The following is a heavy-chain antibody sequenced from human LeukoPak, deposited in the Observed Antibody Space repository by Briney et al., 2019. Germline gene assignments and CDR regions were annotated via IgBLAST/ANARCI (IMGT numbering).Heavy chain of an antibody. CDR1: GFTFTSYS. CDR3: ARGNYGDYDLSGY. V-gene: IGHV3-21*01. CDR2: ISSSSDYI. D-gene: IGHD4-17*01. J-gene: IGHJ4*02. Sequence: PGGSLRLSCAASGFTFTSYSMNWVRQTPGKGLEWVSSISSSSDYIFYADSVKGRFTISRDNAKNSLYLQMNSLRAEDTAVYYCARGNYGDYDLSGYWGQGTLVTVSS.